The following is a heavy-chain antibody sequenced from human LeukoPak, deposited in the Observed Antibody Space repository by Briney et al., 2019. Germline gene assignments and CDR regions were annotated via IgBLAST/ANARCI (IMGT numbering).Heavy chain of an antibody. D-gene: IGHD3-3*01. J-gene: IGHJ4*02. Sequence: GGSLRLSCAASGFTFSSYGMHWVRQAPGKGLEWVAVISYDGSNKYYADSAKGRFTISRDNSKNTLYLQMNSLRAEDTAVYYCAKSGDYDFWSGFNYWGQGTLVTVSS. CDR3: AKSGDYDFWSGFNY. CDR1: GFTFSSYG. V-gene: IGHV3-30*18. CDR2: ISYDGSNK.